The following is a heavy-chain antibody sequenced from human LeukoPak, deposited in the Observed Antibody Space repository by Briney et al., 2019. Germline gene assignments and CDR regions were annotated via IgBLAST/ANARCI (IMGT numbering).Heavy chain of an antibody. J-gene: IGHJ4*02. V-gene: IGHV3-30*02. CDR2: IRYDESNK. Sequence: GGTLRLSCAASGITFSSYGMSWVRQAPGKGLEWVAFIRYDESNKYYADSVKSRFTFSRDNSKNTLYLQMNSLRAEDTAVYYCAREEWLAFDYWGQGTLVTVSS. D-gene: IGHD6-19*01. CDR3: AREEWLAFDY. CDR1: GITFSSYG.